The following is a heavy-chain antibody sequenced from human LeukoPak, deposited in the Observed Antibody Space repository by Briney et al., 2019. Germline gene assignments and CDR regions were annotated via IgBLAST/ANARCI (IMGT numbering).Heavy chain of an antibody. V-gene: IGHV3-23*01. CDR1: GSTFSSYA. D-gene: IGHD3-10*01. J-gene: IGHJ5*02. CDR2: VSAGGGST. CDR3: ARGGGLLWFGESPNYFDP. Sequence: GGSLRLSCAASGSTFSSYAMSWVRQAPGKGLEYLSTVSAGGGSTYYADSLKGRSTISRDDSRSTVYLQMNSLRVDDTAVYYCARGGGLLWFGESPNYFDPWGKETLVTVS.